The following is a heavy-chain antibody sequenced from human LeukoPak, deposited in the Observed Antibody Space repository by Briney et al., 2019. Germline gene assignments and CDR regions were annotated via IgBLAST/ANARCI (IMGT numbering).Heavy chain of an antibody. CDR3: ASPYSSGYDAFDI. Sequence: GGSLRLSCAASRFTFSSYGMNWVRQAPGKGLEWVSSISSSSSYIYYADSVKGRFTISRDNAKNSLYLQMNSLRAEDTAVYYCASPYSSGYDAFDIWGQGTMVTVSS. CDR1: RFTFSSYG. J-gene: IGHJ3*02. V-gene: IGHV3-21*01. D-gene: IGHD6-19*01. CDR2: ISSSSSYI.